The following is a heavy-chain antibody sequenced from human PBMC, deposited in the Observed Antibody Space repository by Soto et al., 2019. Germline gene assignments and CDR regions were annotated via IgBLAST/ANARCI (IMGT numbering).Heavy chain of an antibody. Sequence: XXTLSLTFTVSGGSISSYYWSWILQPPGKGLEWIGYIYYSGSTNYNPSLKSRVTISVDTSKNTLLLQMNSLRVEDTALYYCAKDSHWGIISPTHDPWGQGTQVTVSS. CDR1: GGSISSYY. CDR3: AKDSHWGIISPTHDP. V-gene: IGHV4-59*01. D-gene: IGHD3-16*01. CDR2: IYYSGST. J-gene: IGHJ5*02.